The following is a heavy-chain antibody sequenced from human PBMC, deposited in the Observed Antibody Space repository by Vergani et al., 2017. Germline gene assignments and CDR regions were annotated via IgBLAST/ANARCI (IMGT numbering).Heavy chain of an antibody. CDR2: IYVSGIT. V-gene: IGHV4-61*02. CDR3: ARNNKQLRPRAFDL. CDR1: GASIKNDFYY. J-gene: IGHJ3*01. Sequence: QVQLQESGPGLVKPSQTLSLTCTVSGASIKNDFYYWHWIRQPAGKGLEWIGRIYVSGITDYNSSLQSRVSMSVDTSKNQLSLTLTSVTAADTAVYYCARNNKQLRPRAFDLWVQGTMVTVSS. D-gene: IGHD4-23*01.